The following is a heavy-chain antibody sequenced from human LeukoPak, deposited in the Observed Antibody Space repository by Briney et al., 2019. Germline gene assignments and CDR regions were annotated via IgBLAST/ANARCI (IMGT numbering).Heavy chain of an antibody. CDR3: AKNYYGSGSYPDYFDY. V-gene: IGHV3-30*18. D-gene: IGHD3-10*01. CDR2: ISYDGSNK. CDR1: GFTFSSYG. J-gene: IGHJ4*02. Sequence: PGGSLRLSCAASGFTFSSYGMHWVRQAPGKGLEWVAVISYDGSNKYYADSVKGRFTISRDNSKNTLYLQMNSLRAEDTAVYYCAKNYYGSGSYPDYFDYWGQGTLVTVFS.